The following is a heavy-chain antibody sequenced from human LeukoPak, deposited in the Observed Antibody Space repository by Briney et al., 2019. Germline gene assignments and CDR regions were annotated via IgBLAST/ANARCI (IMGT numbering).Heavy chain of an antibody. V-gene: IGHV4-34*01. CDR2: THYSGST. CDR1: GGSFSGYY. CDR3: ARHRGDSSSWYLADY. J-gene: IGHJ4*02. Sequence: SETLSLTCAVYGGSFSGYYWSWIRQPPGKGLEWIGTTHYSGSTYYNPSLKSRVSISVDTSKNQFSLKLNSVTAADTAVYYCARHRGDSSSWYLADYWGQGTLLTVSS. D-gene: IGHD6-13*01.